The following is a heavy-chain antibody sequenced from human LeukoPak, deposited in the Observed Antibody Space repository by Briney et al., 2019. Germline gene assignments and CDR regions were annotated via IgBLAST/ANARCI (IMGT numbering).Heavy chain of an antibody. CDR2: ISSSGSGNI. J-gene: IGHJ1*01. CDR1: GFTFSSYS. V-gene: IGHV3-21*01. Sequence: RPGGSLRLSCAASGFTFSSYSMIWVRQAPGKGLEWVSCISSSGSGNIYYSDAVKGRFTLSRDSAKNSLYLQMDSLRVEDTAFYYCARGPGIAVAPLQHWGQGTLVSVSS. CDR3: ARGPGIAVAPLQH. D-gene: IGHD6-19*01.